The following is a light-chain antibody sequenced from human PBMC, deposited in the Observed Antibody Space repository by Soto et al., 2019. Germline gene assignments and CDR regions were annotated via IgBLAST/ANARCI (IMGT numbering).Light chain of an antibody. J-gene: IGKJ3*01. Sequence: DIQMTQSPSSLSASVGDRVTITCQASQDISSYLNWYQQKPGKAPKLLIYDASNLETGVPSRFSGSGSGTDFTFTISSLQPEDIATYYCQQYDNLLASFGPGTKVDIK. V-gene: IGKV1-33*01. CDR2: DAS. CDR3: QQYDNLLAS. CDR1: QDISSY.